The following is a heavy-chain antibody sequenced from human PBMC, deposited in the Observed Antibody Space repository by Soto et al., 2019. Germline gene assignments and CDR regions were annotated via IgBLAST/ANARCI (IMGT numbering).Heavy chain of an antibody. CDR3: ARAGVVVPAAYYYSGMDV. J-gene: IGHJ6*02. Sequence: QVQLVQSGAEVKKPGSSVKVSCKASGGTFSSYTISWVRQAPGQGLEWMGRIIPILGIANYAQKFQGRVTITADKSTSTAYMELSSLRSEDTAVYYCARAGVVVPAAYYYSGMDVWGQGTTVTVSS. V-gene: IGHV1-69*02. CDR1: GGTFSSYT. D-gene: IGHD2-2*01. CDR2: IIPILGIA.